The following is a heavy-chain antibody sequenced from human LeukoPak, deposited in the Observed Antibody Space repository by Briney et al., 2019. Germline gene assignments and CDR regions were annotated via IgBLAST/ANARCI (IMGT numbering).Heavy chain of an antibody. D-gene: IGHD3-22*01. J-gene: IGHJ6*02. Sequence: GGSLRLSCAASGFTVSINYMSWVRQAPGKGLEWVSVIYSGGNTYYADSVKGRFTISRENAKNSLYLQMNSLRAGDTAVYYCARDLHYYDSSGYYYYYGMDVWGQGTTVTVSS. CDR1: GFTVSINY. CDR3: ARDLHYYDSSGYYYYYGMDV. V-gene: IGHV3-53*01. CDR2: IYSGGNT.